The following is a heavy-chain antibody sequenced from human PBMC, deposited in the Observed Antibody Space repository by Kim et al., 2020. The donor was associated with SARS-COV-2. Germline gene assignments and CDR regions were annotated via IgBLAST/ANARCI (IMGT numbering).Heavy chain of an antibody. D-gene: IGHD6-13*01. V-gene: IGHV3-21*01. CDR2: ISSSSSYI. J-gene: IGHJ6*02. CDR3: ARDLFRIAAAANAGYYYYGMGV. CDR1: GFTFSSYS. Sequence: GGSLRLSCAASGFTFSSYSMNWVRQAPGKGLEWVSSISSSSSYIYYADSVKGRFTISRDNAKNSLYLQMNSLRAEDTAVYYCARDLFRIAAAANAGYYYYGMGVGGQGTTVTVSS.